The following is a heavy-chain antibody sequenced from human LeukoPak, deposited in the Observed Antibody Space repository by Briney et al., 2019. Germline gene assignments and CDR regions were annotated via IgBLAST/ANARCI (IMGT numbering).Heavy chain of an antibody. CDR3: ARDYPGSSWPIDY. V-gene: IGHV1-2*02. CDR1: GYTVTGYY. D-gene: IGHD6-13*01. Sequence: GASVTVSCKASGYTVTGYYMHWVRQAPGQGLEWMGWINPNSGGTNYAQKFQVRVTMTRDTSISTAYMELSRLRSDDTSVYYCARDYPGSSWPIDYWGQGTLVTVSS. CDR2: INPNSGGT. J-gene: IGHJ4*02.